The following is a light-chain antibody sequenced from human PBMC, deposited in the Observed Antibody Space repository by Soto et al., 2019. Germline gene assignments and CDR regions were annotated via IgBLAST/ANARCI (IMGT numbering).Light chain of an antibody. Sequence: DIQMTQSPSTLSASVGDRVTITCRASQTVSSWLAWYQQKPGKAPKLLIYDVSSLESGVPSRFSGSGSGTEFTLTISSLQPDDVATYYCQQYYSYSRTFGQGTKVEVK. V-gene: IGKV1-5*01. CDR2: DVS. CDR3: QQYYSYSRT. J-gene: IGKJ1*01. CDR1: QTVSSW.